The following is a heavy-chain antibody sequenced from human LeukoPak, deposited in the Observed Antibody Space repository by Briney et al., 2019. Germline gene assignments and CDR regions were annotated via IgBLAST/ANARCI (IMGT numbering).Heavy chain of an antibody. D-gene: IGHD3-22*01. Sequence: SETLYLTCTVSGGSISSYYWSWIRQPAGKGLEWIGRIYTSGSTNYNPSLKSRVTMSVDTSKNQFSLKLSSVTAADTAVYYCARGIFYDSSGYYYVWPANLLDDAFDIWGQGTMVTVSS. CDR3: ARGIFYDSSGYYYVWPANLLDDAFDI. CDR2: IYTSGST. J-gene: IGHJ3*02. CDR1: GGSISSYY. V-gene: IGHV4-4*07.